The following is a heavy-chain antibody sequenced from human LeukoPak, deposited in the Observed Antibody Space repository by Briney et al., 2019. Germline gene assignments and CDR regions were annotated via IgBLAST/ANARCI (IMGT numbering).Heavy chain of an antibody. Sequence: PGGSLRLSCAASGFTFSSYAMHWVRQAPGKGLEWVAVIAYDGSNKYYADSVKGRFTISRDNSKNTLYLQMNSLRVEDTAFYYCVKDQGSGYYGGDNWFHPWGQGTLVTVST. CDR2: IAYDGSNK. J-gene: IGHJ5*02. CDR3: VKDQGSGYYGGDNWFHP. V-gene: IGHV3-30-3*01. CDR1: GFTFSSYA. D-gene: IGHD3-22*01.